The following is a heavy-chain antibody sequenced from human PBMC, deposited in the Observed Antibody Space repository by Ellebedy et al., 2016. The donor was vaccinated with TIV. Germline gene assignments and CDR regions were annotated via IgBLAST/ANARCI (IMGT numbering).Heavy chain of an antibody. J-gene: IGHJ4*02. CDR3: ARLPDYGSGIPLDY. D-gene: IGHD3-10*01. V-gene: IGHV5-51*01. Sequence: GESLKISCRASGCSVTSYWIGWVRQIPGKGLAWMGIIYPGDSDTKYSPSFQGQVTSSADKSISTAYLQWRSLKASDTAMYYCARLPDYGSGIPLDYWGQGTLVTVSS. CDR1: GCSVTSYW. CDR2: IYPGDSDT.